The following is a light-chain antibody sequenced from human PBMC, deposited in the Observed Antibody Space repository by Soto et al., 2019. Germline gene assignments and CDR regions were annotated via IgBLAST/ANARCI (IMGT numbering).Light chain of an antibody. Sequence: QSLLTQSPSASASLGASVKLTCTLSSGHSSYVIAWHQQQPEKGPRYLMKLHSDGSHNKGDGIPDRFSGSSSGAERYLTISSLQSEDEADYYCQTWGTGIVVFGGGTKLTVL. CDR3: QTWGTGIVV. CDR2: LHSDGSH. CDR1: SGHSSYV. V-gene: IGLV4-69*01. J-gene: IGLJ2*01.